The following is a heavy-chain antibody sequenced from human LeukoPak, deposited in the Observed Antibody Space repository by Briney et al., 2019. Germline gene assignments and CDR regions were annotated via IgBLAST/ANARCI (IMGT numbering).Heavy chain of an antibody. J-gene: IGHJ4*02. CDR3: VREARGYHYTYFDY. D-gene: IGHD5-18*01. Sequence: GGSLRLSCTASGFTLGGHDMHWVRQATGDGLEWVAAVSAGHHAFYAGSVKGRFTVTREDAKNSLYLQMNSLRAVDTAVYYCVREARGYHYTYFDYWGQGSLVTVSS. V-gene: IGHV3-13*01. CDR2: VSAGHHA. CDR1: GFTLGGHD.